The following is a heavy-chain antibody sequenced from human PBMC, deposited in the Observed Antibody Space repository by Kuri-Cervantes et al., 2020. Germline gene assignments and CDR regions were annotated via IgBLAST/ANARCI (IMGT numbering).Heavy chain of an antibody. CDR3: AREANGPHYYGMDV. J-gene: IGHJ6*02. D-gene: IGHD2-8*01. Sequence: GESLKISCAASGFTFSSYGMHWVRQAPGKGLEWVAVIWYDGSNKYYADSVKGRFTISRDNSKNTLYLQMNSLRAEDTAVYYCAREANGPHYYGMDVWGQGTTATVSS. V-gene: IGHV3-33*01. CDR1: GFTFSSYG. CDR2: IWYDGSNK.